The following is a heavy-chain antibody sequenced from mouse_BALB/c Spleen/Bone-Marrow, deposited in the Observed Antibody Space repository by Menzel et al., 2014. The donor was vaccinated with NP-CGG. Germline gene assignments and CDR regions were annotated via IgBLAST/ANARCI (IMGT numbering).Heavy chain of an antibody. CDR2: INTNGGDT. CDR3: ARGVDYAAWFAY. V-gene: IGHV5-6-3*01. CDR1: GFTFSNYG. J-gene: IGHJ3*01. Sequence: EVQLQESGGGLVQPGGSLKLSCAASGFTFSNYGMSWVRQTPDKRLEFVATINTNGGDTYYPDSVKGRFTITRDNAKNTLYLQMSSLKIEDAAMFYYARGVDYAAWFAYWGQGTLLAVSA. D-gene: IGHD2-4*01.